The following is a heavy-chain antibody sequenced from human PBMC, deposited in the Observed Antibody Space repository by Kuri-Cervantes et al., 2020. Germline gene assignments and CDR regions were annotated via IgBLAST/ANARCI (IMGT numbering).Heavy chain of an antibody. Sequence: EYPNIPCAAYGFTFSSYAMSWVRQAPGKGLEWVSAISGSGGSTYYADSVKGRFTISRDNSKNTLYLQMNSLRVEDTAVYYCAKDWHYGQPRAFDIWGQGTMVTVSS. CDR3: AKDWHYGQPRAFDI. J-gene: IGHJ3*02. CDR1: GFTFSSYA. CDR2: ISGSGGST. V-gene: IGHV3-23*01. D-gene: IGHD4-17*01.